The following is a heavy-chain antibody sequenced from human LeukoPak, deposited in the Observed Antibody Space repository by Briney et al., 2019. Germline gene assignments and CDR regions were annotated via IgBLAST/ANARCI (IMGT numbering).Heavy chain of an antibody. Sequence: GGSLRLSCAASGFIFSDYYMSWIRQAPGKGLEWLSYISSSIIYTSYADSVKGRFTISRDNAKNSLYLQLNSLRAEDTAVYYCARGSPPDYWGQGTLVTVSS. J-gene: IGHJ4*02. CDR1: GFIFSDYY. CDR2: ISSSIIYT. CDR3: ARGSPPDY. D-gene: IGHD2-15*01. V-gene: IGHV3-11*05.